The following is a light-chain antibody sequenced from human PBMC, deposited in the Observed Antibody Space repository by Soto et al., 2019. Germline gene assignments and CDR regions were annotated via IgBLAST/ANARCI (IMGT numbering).Light chain of an antibody. V-gene: IGKV1-39*01. Sequence: DIQMTQSPSSLSASVGDRVTITCRASQSIGNYLNWYQQKPGKAPKLLIYAASSLQSGVPSRFSGSGSGTVFTFTISRLQPEDFATYYCQQSYSTPRTFGQGTKVDIK. CDR2: AAS. CDR3: QQSYSTPRT. CDR1: QSIGNY. J-gene: IGKJ1*01.